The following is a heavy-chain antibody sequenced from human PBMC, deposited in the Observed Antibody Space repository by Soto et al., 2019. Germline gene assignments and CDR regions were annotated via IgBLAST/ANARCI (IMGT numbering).Heavy chain of an antibody. CDR1: GGSINSGGYS. V-gene: IGHV4-30-2*01. CDR2: IYHSGST. J-gene: IGHJ4*02. CDR3: ARVTGL. Sequence: LSLTCTVSGGSINSGGYSWSWIRQPPGKGLEWIGYIYHSGSTYYNPSLKSRVTISVDRSKNQFSLKLSSVTAADTAVYYCARVTGLWGQGILVSVAS.